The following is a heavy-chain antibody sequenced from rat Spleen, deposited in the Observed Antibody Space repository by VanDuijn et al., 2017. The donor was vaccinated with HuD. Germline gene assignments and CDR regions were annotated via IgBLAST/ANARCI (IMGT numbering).Heavy chain of an antibody. D-gene: IGHD1-11*01. CDR1: GFTFSDYY. J-gene: IGHJ3*01. V-gene: IGHV5-29*01. Sequence: EVQLVESDGGLVQPGRSLKLSCAASGFTFSDYYMAWVRQAPTKGLEWVATISSDGGRNFYRDSVKGRFTISTDNAKSTLSLQMDSLRSEDTATYYCTRPTEGVAWFAYWGQGTLVTVSS. CDR3: TRPTEGVAWFAY. CDR2: ISSDGGRN.